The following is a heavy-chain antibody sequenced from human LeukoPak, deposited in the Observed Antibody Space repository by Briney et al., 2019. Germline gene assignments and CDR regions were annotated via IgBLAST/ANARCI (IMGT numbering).Heavy chain of an antibody. V-gene: IGHV1-18*01. J-gene: IGHJ4*02. CDR1: GYTFTSYG. D-gene: IGHD6-19*01. CDR3: ARDNVAAYYFDY. Sequence: ASVKVSCKASGYTFTSYGISWVRQAPGQGLEWMGWINAYNGNTNYAQKLQGRVTMTTDTSTSTAYMELRSLRSDDTAVYYCARDNVAAYYFDYWGQGTLLTVSS. CDR2: INAYNGNT.